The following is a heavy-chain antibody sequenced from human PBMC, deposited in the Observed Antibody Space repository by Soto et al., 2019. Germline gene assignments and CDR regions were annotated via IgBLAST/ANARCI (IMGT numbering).Heavy chain of an antibody. Sequence: SLRLSCAACGFSFSSYSMHWVRQAPGKGLEWVAVISYDVSNKYYADSVKGRFTISRDNSKNTLYLQMNSLRAEDTAVYYCARAVYYDSSGYSYYYYYGMDVWGQGTTVTVSS. CDR2: ISYDVSNK. J-gene: IGHJ6*02. V-gene: IGHV3-30-3*01. CDR1: GFSFSSYS. D-gene: IGHD3-22*01. CDR3: ARAVYYDSSGYSYYYYYGMDV.